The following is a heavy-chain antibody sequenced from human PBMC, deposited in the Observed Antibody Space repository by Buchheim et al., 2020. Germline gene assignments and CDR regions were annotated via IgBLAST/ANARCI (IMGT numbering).Heavy chain of an antibody. CDR3: ATITMSTFDN. J-gene: IGHJ4*02. Sequence: QVQLQESGPGLVKPSETLSVTCTVSGASINDYYWSWIRQPPGKGLEWIGYIYYTGSTNYNSPLKSRISMSLEPSNNQFSLKLSSVTAADTAIYYCATITMSTFDNWGQGAL. CDR1: GASINDYY. D-gene: IGHD3-22*01. V-gene: IGHV4-59*08. CDR2: IYYTGST.